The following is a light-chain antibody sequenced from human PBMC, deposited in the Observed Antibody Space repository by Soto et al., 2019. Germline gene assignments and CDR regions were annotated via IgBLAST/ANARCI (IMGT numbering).Light chain of an antibody. V-gene: IGKV1-39*01. CDR3: QQYDSYSPLT. Sequence: DIQMTQSPSSLSASVGDRVTITCRASQSISSYLNWYQQKPGKAPKLLIYAASSLQSGVPSRFSGSGSGTDFFLTISSLQPDDFATYYCQQYDSYSPLTFGGGTKVDIK. J-gene: IGKJ4*01. CDR2: AAS. CDR1: QSISSY.